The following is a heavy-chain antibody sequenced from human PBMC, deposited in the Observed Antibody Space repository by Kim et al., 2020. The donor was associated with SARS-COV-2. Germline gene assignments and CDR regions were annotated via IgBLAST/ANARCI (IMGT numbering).Heavy chain of an antibody. Sequence: ASVKVSCKASGYTFTSYGISWVRQAPGQGLEWMGWISAYNGNTNYAQKLQGRVTMTTDTSTSTAYMELRSLRSDDTAVYYCASSGYYDRSGDEYYFDYWGQGTLVTVSS. CDR1: GYTFTSYG. D-gene: IGHD3-22*01. CDR2: ISAYNGNT. V-gene: IGHV1-18*01. CDR3: ASSGYYDRSGDEYYFDY. J-gene: IGHJ4*02.